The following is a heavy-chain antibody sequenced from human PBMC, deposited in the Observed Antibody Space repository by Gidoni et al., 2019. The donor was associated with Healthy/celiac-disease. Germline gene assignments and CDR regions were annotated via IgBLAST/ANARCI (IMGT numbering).Heavy chain of an antibody. D-gene: IGHD3-16*02. V-gene: IGHV4-4*02. CDR3: ARVGGDYVWGSYRYGWFDP. CDR1: GGSISSSHW. Sequence: QVQLQESGPGLVKPSGTLSLTCAVSGGSISSSHWGSWVRQPPGKGLEWIGEIYHGGSTNYNPSLKSRVTISVDKSKNQFSLKLSSVTAADTAVYYCARVGGDYVWGSYRYGWFDPWGQGTLVTVSS. CDR2: IYHGGST. J-gene: IGHJ5*02.